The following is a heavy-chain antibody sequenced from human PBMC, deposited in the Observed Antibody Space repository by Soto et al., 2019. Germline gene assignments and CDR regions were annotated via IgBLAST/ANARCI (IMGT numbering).Heavy chain of an antibody. J-gene: IGHJ3*02. CDR3: ATLPEGRYGSALLAFDI. Sequence: PGESLKISCKGSGYSFTSYWIGWVRQMPGKGLEWMGIIYPGDSDTRYSPSFQGQVTISADKSISTAYLQWSSLKASDTAMYYFATLPEGRYGSALLAFDIWGQGTMVTVSS. CDR2: IYPGDSDT. V-gene: IGHV5-51*01. CDR1: GYSFTSYW. D-gene: IGHD3-10*01.